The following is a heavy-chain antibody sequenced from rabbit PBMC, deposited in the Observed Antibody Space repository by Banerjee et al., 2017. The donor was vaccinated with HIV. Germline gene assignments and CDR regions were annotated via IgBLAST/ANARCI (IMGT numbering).Heavy chain of an antibody. D-gene: IGHD4-2*01. V-gene: IGHV1S40*01. CDR3: ARNGAGSNFAFKL. J-gene: IGHJ4*01. Sequence: QSLEESGGDLAKPGASLTLACIASGIEFSTYCYMCWVRQAPGKGLEWIACIYVGSSGSTYYASWAKGRFTISKTSSTTVTLQMTSLTAADTATYFCARNGAGSNFAFKLWGPGTLVTVS. CDR2: IYVGSSGST. CDR1: GIEFSTYCY.